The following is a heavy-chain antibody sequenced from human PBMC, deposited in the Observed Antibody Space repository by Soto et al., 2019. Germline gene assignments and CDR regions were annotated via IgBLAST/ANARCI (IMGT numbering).Heavy chain of an antibody. Sequence: EVQLVESGGGLVQPGGSLRLSCAASGFTFSSYAMHWVRQAPGKGLEYVSAISSNGGSTYYANSVKGRFTISRDNSKNPLYLQMGSLRAEDMAVYYCASALGDDYIWGSYRYRGAFDIWGQGTMVTVSS. CDR1: GFTFSSYA. CDR2: ISSNGGST. D-gene: IGHD3-16*02. CDR3: ASALGDDYIWGSYRYRGAFDI. V-gene: IGHV3-64*01. J-gene: IGHJ3*02.